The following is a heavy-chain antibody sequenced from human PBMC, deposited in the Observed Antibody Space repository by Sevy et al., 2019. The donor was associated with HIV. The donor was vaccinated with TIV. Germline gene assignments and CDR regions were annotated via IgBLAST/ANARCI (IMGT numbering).Heavy chain of an antibody. CDR1: GFSFSGYG. D-gene: IGHD6-19*01. Sequence: GGSLRLSCAASGFSFSGYGMHWVRQAPGKGLEWVAVIWYDGTNKEYKDSVKGRYTISRDNSKNTLYLQMNSLRAEDTAVYYCARERIAVAGMGYYFGFWGQGTLVTVSS. V-gene: IGHV3-33*01. CDR2: IWYDGTNK. CDR3: ARERIAVAGMGYYFGF. J-gene: IGHJ4*02.